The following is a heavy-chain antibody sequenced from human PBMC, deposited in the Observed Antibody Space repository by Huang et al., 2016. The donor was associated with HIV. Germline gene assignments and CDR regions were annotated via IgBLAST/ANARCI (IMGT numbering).Heavy chain of an antibody. J-gene: IGHJ4*02. CDR1: GGAITSYH. D-gene: IGHD3-10*01. V-gene: IGHV4-59*01. CDR3: ATVQFGLASGGYFDS. CDR2: IYKRGSS. Sequence: QVQLQESGPGLVKPSETLSLTCAVSGGAITSYHWTWIRQPPGKGLEWIGNIYKRGSSEDNPSVRSPVVSSLDTSKNHVSLKLTSMTAADTAIYYGATVQFGLASGGYFDSWGRGTPVTVSS.